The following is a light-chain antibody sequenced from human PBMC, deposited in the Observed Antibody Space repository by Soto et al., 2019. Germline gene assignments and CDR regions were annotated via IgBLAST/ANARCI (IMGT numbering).Light chain of an antibody. CDR2: DVS. Sequence: DVQMTQSPSTLSASVGDSVTITCRASQSIAASLAWYQLKPGEAPKLLIYDVSNLESGVPSRFSGSGSGTEFSLTIRSLHPDDFATYYCQQYDYSRTFCQGTKVEIK. CDR3: QQYDYSRT. CDR1: QSIAAS. V-gene: IGKV1-5*01. J-gene: IGKJ1*01.